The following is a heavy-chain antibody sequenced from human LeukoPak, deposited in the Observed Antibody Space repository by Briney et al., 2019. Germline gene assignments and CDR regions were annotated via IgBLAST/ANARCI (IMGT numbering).Heavy chain of an antibody. CDR2: ISGSGGST. J-gene: IGHJ4*02. CDR1: GFTFSSYA. D-gene: IGHD2-2*01. V-gene: IGHV3-23*01. CDR3: ARDWGSDIVVVPAANGFDY. Sequence: PGGSLRLSCAASGFTFSSYAMSWVRQAPGKGLEWVSAISGSGGSTYYADSVKGRFTISRDNAKNSLYLQMNSLRAEDTAVYYCARDWGSDIVVVPAANGFDYWGQGTLVTVSS.